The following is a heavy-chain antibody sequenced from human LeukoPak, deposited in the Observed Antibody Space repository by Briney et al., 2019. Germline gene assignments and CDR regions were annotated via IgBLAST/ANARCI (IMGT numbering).Heavy chain of an antibody. CDR1: GGSIPISTYY. Sequence: SETLSLTCTVSGGSIPISTYYWGWVRQPPGKGLEWIGSIYYSGTTKYNPSLKSRVTISVDNSNNKFSLKLSSVTAADTAVYYCARNAKNYGDYAFPWGYYYMDVWGKGTTVTISS. CDR2: IYYSGTT. J-gene: IGHJ6*03. V-gene: IGHV4-39*07. CDR3: ARNAKNYGDYAFPWGYYYMDV. D-gene: IGHD4-17*01.